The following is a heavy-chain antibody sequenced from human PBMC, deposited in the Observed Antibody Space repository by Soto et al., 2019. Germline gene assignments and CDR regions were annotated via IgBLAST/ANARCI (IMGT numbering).Heavy chain of an antibody. V-gene: IGHV1-8*01. Sequence: QVQLVQSGAEVKKPGASVKVSCKASGYTFVNYAINWVRQATGQGLEWLGWMNPHSGDTFYAQNFQGRVTMTRNTSITTAYMELNSLKSEDTAVYYCARQQAMDYWGQGTLVTVSS. CDR2: MNPHSGDT. CDR3: ARQQAMDY. J-gene: IGHJ4*02. CDR1: GYTFVNYA.